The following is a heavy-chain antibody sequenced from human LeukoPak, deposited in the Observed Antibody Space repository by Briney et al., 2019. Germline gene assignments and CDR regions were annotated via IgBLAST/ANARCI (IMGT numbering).Heavy chain of an antibody. CDR2: ISGSGGGT. CDR1: GFTFSNYA. Sequence: PGGSLRLSCAASGFTFSNYAMSWVRQAPGEGLEWVSLISGSGGGTYYADSVKGRFTISRDNSKNTLYLQMNSLRAEDTAVYYCANQWALLHWGRGTLVTVSS. J-gene: IGHJ4*02. D-gene: IGHD1-26*01. V-gene: IGHV3-23*01. CDR3: ANQWALLH.